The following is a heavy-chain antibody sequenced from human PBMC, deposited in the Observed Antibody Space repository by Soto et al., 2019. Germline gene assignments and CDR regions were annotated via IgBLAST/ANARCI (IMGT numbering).Heavy chain of an antibody. V-gene: IGHV3-23*01. CDR1: GYTFSSYA. D-gene: IGHD3-3*01. CDR2: ISGSGGST. J-gene: IGHJ4*02. Sequence: GGSLRLSCAASGYTFSSYAMGWVRQAPGKGLEWVSAISGSGGSTYYADSVKGRFTISRDNSKNTLYLQMNSLRAEDTAVYYCAKGLGRITIFGVDTRFDYWGQGTLVTVSS. CDR3: AKGLGRITIFGVDTRFDY.